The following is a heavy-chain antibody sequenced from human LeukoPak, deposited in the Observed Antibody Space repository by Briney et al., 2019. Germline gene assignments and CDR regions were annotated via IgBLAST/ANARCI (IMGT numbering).Heavy chain of an antibody. CDR3: ARRVVGARDYFDY. D-gene: IGHD1-26*01. V-gene: IGHV4-39*01. CDR1: GGSISSSSYY. Sequence: SETLSLTCTVSGGSISSSSYYWGWIRQPPGKGLEWIGNIYYSGGTYYNPSLKNRVTISVDTSKNQFSLKLSSVTAADTAVYYCARRVVGARDYFDYWGQGTLVTVSS. CDR2: IYYSGGT. J-gene: IGHJ4*02.